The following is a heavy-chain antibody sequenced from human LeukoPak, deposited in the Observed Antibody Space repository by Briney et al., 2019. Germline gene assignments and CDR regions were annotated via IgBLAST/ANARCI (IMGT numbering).Heavy chain of an antibody. Sequence: PSETLSLTCAVYAGSVSGYYWSWIRQPPGKGLEWIGEISYRGRTHYNPSLKGRVTMSVDTSKNQFALEVDSVTAADTAVYYCARIPLSFWEPFDYWGQGILVTVSS. CDR2: ISYRGRT. J-gene: IGHJ4*02. CDR1: AGSVSGYY. D-gene: IGHD1-26*01. CDR3: ARIPLSFWEPFDY. V-gene: IGHV4-34*01.